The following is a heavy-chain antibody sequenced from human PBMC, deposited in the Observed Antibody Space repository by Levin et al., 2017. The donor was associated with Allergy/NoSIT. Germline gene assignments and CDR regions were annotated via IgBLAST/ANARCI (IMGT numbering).Heavy chain of an antibody. J-gene: IGHJ4*02. V-gene: IGHV2-5*02. CDR1: GFSLSTSGVG. CDR3: AHSSYNWNELVALFDY. CDR2: IYWDDDK. Sequence: SGPTLVKPTQTLTLTCTFSGFSLSTSGVGVGWIRQPPGKALEWLALIYWDDDKRYSPSLKSRLTITKDTSKNQVVLTMTNMDPVDTATYYCAHSSYNWNELVALFDYWGQGTLVTVSS. D-gene: IGHD1-20*01.